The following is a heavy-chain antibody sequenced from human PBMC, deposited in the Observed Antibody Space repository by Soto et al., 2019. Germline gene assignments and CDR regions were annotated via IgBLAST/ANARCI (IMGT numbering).Heavy chain of an antibody. D-gene: IGHD1-26*01. CDR2: IYYSGST. CDR3: ARDSPSFYRGFDS. V-gene: IGHV4-31*03. J-gene: IGHJ4*02. Sequence: PSETLSLTCTVSGGSISSGGYYWSWIRQHPGKGLEWIGYIYYSGSTYYNPSLKSRVTISVDTSKNQFSLKLSSVTAADTAVYYCARDSPSFYRGFDSWGQGTLVTVSS. CDR1: GGSISSGGYY.